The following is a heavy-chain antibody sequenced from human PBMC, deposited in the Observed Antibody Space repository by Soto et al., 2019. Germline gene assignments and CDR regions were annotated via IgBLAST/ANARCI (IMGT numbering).Heavy chain of an antibody. CDR3: ARDMYDSSGYYGVASYYYYYGMDV. J-gene: IGHJ6*02. CDR1: GFTFSSYA. CDR2: ISYDGSNK. V-gene: IGHV3-30-3*01. Sequence: QVQLVESGGGVVQPGRSLRLSCAASGFTFSSYAMHWVRQAPGKGLEWVAVISYDGSNKYYADSVKGRFTISRDNSKNTLYLQMTSLRAEDTAVYYCARDMYDSSGYYGVASYYYYYGMDVWGQGTTVTVSS. D-gene: IGHD3-22*01.